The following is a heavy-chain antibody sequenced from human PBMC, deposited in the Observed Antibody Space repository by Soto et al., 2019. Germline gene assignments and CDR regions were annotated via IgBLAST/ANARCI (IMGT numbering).Heavy chain of an antibody. V-gene: IGHV4-31*03. J-gene: IGHJ5*02. CDR2: TDYSGIT. CDR1: SASISSGGYY. D-gene: IGHD3-22*01. CDR3: ARGMTMIVVVTSNWFDP. Sequence: PLSLSCTVSSASISSGGYYWSWIRQHPGKGRERIGYTDYSGITYYNPSLKSRVTISVDTSKNQFSLKLSSVNAADTAVYYCARGMTMIVVVTSNWFDPWGQGTLGTASS.